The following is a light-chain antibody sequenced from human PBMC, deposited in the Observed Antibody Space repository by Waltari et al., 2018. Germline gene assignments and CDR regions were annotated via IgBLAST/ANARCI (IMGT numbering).Light chain of an antibody. V-gene: IGKV3-15*01. Sequence: EIVMTQSPATLSVSPGERATLPCRASQSVGNKLVWYQQKPGQAPRLLIYDASTRTTGIPVTFSGSGSGTEFTLTISSMQSEDFAVYYCQQHNNWPLTFGGGTKVEIQ. J-gene: IGKJ4*01. CDR1: QSVGNK. CDR2: DAS. CDR3: QQHNNWPLT.